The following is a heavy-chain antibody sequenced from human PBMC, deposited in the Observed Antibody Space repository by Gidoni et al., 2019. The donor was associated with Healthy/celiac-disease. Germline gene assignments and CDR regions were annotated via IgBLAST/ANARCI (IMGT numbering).Heavy chain of an antibody. J-gene: IGHJ4*02. D-gene: IGHD6-13*01. CDR1: GGSISLGGYY. V-gene: IGHV4-31*03. CDR3: AGGRTSMAAAEKFDY. Sequence: QVQLQESGPGLVKPSQTLSLTCPVSGGSISLGGYYWSWIRQHPGKGLEWIGYIYYSGSTYYNPSLKSRVIISVDTSKNQFSLKLSSVTAADTAVYYCAGGRTSMAAAEKFDYWGQGTLVTVSS. CDR2: IYYSGST.